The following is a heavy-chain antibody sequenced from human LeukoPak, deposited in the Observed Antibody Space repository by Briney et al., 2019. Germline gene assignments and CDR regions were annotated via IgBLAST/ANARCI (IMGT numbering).Heavy chain of an antibody. CDR2: MNHSGST. CDR3: ARVGYCSGGSCYTESMYYFDY. V-gene: IGHV4-34*01. Sequence: SETLSLTCAVYGGSFSGYYWSWIRQPPGKGLEWIGEMNHSGSTNYNPSLKSRVTISVDTSKNQFSLKLSSVTAADTAVYYCARVGYCSGGSCYTESMYYFDYWGQGTLVTVSS. CDR1: GGSFSGYY. D-gene: IGHD2-15*01. J-gene: IGHJ4*02.